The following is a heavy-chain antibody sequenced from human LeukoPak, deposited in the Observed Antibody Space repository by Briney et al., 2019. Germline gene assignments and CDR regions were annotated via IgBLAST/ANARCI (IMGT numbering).Heavy chain of an antibody. D-gene: IGHD3-10*01. CDR1: GGSISSTYW. V-gene: IGHV4-4*02. CDR3: ARDLPGSGLNLDY. Sequence: ASGTLSLTCAVAGGSISSTYWWTWVRQPPGKGLEWIGEINHSGSTHYNPSPESRVTISVDKSKNQFSLKLTSVTAADTAVYYCARDLPGSGLNLDYWGQGILVAVSS. CDR2: INHSGST. J-gene: IGHJ4*02.